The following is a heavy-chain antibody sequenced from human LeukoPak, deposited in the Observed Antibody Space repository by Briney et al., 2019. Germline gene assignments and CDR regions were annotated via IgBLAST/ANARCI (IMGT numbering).Heavy chain of an antibody. J-gene: IGHJ4*02. CDR3: ASCLTGYYYYLDY. CDR2: IKQDGSEK. CDR1: GFTFSSYW. V-gene: IGHV3-7*03. Sequence: QPGGSLRLSCAASGFTFSSYWMSWVRQAPGKGLEWVANIKQDGSEKYYVDSVKGRFTISRDNAKNSLYLQMNSLRAEDTAVYYCASCLTGYYYYLDYWGQGTLVTVSS. D-gene: IGHD3-9*01.